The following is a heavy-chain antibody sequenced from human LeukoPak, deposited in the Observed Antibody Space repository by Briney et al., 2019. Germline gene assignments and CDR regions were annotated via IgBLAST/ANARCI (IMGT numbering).Heavy chain of an antibody. V-gene: IGHV3-30-3*01. CDR1: GFTFSTYA. CDR2: TSHDGSNK. Sequence: PGGSLRLSCAASGFTFSTYAMHWVRQAPGKGLEWVAVTSHDGSNKWYADSVKGRFTISRDNSKNTLYLQMNSLRAEDTAVYYCARDAGGRVYVPSDYWGQGTLVTVSS. CDR3: ARDAGGRVYVPSDY. D-gene: IGHD3-16*01. J-gene: IGHJ4*02.